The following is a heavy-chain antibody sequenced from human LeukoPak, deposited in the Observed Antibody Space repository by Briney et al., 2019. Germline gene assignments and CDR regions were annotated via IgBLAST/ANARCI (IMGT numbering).Heavy chain of an antibody. V-gene: IGHV1-8*01. CDR2: MNPNSGNT. CDR1: GYTFTSYD. CDR3: ARGGVYDILIGYHDIGGFDY. J-gene: IGHJ4*02. Sequence: GASVKVSCKASGYTFTSYDINWVRQATGQGLEWMGWMNPNSGNTGYAQKFQGRVTMTRNTSISTAYMELSSLRSEDTAVYYCARGGVYDILIGYHDIGGFDYWGQGTLVTVSS. D-gene: IGHD3-9*01.